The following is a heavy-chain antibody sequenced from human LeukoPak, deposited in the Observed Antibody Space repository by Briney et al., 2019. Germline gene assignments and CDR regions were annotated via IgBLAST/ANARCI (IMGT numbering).Heavy chain of an antibody. V-gene: IGHV3-9*01. CDR2: ISWNSGSI. Sequence: GGSLRLSCAASGFTFDDYAMHWVRQAPGKGLEGVSGISWNSGSIGYADSVKGRFTISRDNAKNSLYLQMNSLRAEDTAVYYCASYGSGSYPQFDPWGQGTLVTVSS. CDR1: GFTFDDYA. D-gene: IGHD3-10*01. CDR3: ASYGSGSYPQFDP. J-gene: IGHJ5*02.